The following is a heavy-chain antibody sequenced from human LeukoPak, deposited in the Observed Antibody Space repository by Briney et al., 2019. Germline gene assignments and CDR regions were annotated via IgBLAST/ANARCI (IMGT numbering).Heavy chain of an antibody. D-gene: IGHD6-6*01. J-gene: IGHJ6*03. Sequence: SETLSLTCAVYGGSFSGYYWSWIRQPPGKGLEWIGEINHSGSTNYNPSLKSRVTISVDTSKNQFSLKLSSVTAADTAMYYCARGIAARPFYYNYYMDVWGTGTKVSVSS. CDR1: GGSFSGYY. CDR2: INHSGST. CDR3: ARGIAARPFYYNYYMDV. V-gene: IGHV4-34*01.